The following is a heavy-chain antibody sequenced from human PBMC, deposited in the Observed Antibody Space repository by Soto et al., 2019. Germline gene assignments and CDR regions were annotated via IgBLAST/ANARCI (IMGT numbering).Heavy chain of an antibody. V-gene: IGHV3-23*01. CDR1: GFSFSNYA. CDR2: VTGGGSST. D-gene: IGHD6-6*01. CDR3: AKFSATSVYDISSAPDY. J-gene: IGHJ4*02. Sequence: EVQLLESGGDFVQPGGSLRLSCAASGFSFSNYAMTWVRQAPGKGLERVSAVTGGGSSTFYADSVKGRFTVSRDNSRKTLYLQMTSLRAEDAAVYYCAKFSATSVYDISSAPDYWGQGTLVTVSS.